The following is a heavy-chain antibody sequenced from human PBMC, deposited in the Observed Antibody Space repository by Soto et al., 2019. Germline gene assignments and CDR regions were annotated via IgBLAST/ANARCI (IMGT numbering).Heavy chain of an antibody. V-gene: IGHV1-8*01. Sequence: QVQLVQSGAEVKKPGASVKVSCKASGYTFTSYDINWVRQATGQGLEWMGWMNPNSGNTGYAQKFQGRVTMTRNTSISTAYMXLXSXRXEDXXVYXXAREKTSYGMDVWGQGTTVTVSS. CDR1: GYTFTSYD. CDR3: AREKTSYGMDV. CDR2: MNPNSGNT. J-gene: IGHJ6*02.